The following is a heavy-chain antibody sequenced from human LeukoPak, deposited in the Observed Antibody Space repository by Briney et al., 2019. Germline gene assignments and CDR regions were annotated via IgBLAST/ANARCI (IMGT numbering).Heavy chain of an antibody. Sequence: PSGTLSLTCTVSGGSITSHYLSWIRQPPGKGLEWIGYIYYSGSTYYNPSLKSRVTISVDTSKNPFSLKLSSVTAADTAVYYCARDRGLGVDYWGQGTLVTVSS. CDR2: IYYSGST. D-gene: IGHD1-14*01. V-gene: IGHV4-59*06. CDR3: ARDRGLGVDY. J-gene: IGHJ4*02. CDR1: GGSITSHY.